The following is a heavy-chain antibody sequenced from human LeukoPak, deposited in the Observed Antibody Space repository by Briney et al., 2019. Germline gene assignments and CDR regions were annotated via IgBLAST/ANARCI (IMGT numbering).Heavy chain of an antibody. Sequence: PGGSLRLSCAASGFTFGSYAMHWVRQAPGKGLEWVAVISYDGSNKYYADSVKGRFTISRDNSKNTLYLQMNSLRAEDTAVYYCARDRAPKVVVTALGYWGQGTLVTVSS. D-gene: IGHD2-21*02. V-gene: IGHV3-30-3*01. J-gene: IGHJ4*02. CDR1: GFTFGSYA. CDR3: ARDRAPKVVVTALGY. CDR2: ISYDGSNK.